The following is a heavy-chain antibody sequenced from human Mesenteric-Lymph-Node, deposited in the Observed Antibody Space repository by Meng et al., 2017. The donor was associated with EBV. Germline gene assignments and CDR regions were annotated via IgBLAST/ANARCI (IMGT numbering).Heavy chain of an antibody. J-gene: IGHJ4*02. V-gene: IGHV1-2*06. D-gene: IGHD4-17*01. CDR1: GYAFTNHY. Sequence: EQLGQSGAVGKQPGASVKGSCKPSGYAFTNHYMNWAQQAPGPGLAWMGRINPNSGDTIYAQKFQGRVTMTRDTSITTAYMELSSLRSDDTAVYYCALHDYAESVAFSFDYWGQGTLVTVSS. CDR3: ALHDYAESVAFSFDY. CDR2: INPNSGDT.